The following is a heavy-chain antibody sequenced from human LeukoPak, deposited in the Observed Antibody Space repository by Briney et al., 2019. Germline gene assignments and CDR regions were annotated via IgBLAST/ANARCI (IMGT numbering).Heavy chain of an antibody. CDR1: GFSVSGNY. J-gene: IGHJ4*02. V-gene: IGHV3-23*01. Sequence: GGSLRLSCAASGFSVSGNYMSWVRQAPGKGLEWVSAISGSGGSTYYADSVKGRFTISRDNSKNTLYLQMDSLRAEDTAVYYCAKDLSTYYDFWSGYYTGNYFDYWGQGTLVTVSS. CDR2: ISGSGGST. CDR3: AKDLSTYYDFWSGYYTGNYFDY. D-gene: IGHD3-3*01.